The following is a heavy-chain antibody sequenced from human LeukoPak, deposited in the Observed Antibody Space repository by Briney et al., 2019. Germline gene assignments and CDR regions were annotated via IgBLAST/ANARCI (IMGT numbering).Heavy chain of an antibody. CDR3: ARGPLDDNYGDYLNWFDP. CDR1: GYTFTSYY. CDR2: INPSGGST. V-gene: IGHV1-46*03. D-gene: IGHD4-17*01. J-gene: IGHJ5*02. Sequence: ASVKVSCKASGYTFTSYYMHWVRQAPGQGLEWMGIINPSGGSTSYAQKFLGRVTMTRDTSTSTVYMELSSLRSEDTAVYYCARGPLDDNYGDYLNWFDPWGQGTLVTVSS.